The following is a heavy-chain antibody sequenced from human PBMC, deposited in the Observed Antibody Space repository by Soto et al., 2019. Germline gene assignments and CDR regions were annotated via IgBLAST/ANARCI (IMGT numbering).Heavy chain of an antibody. D-gene: IGHD2-2*01. CDR3: AIVGGLSSTSESYYYYYGMDV. CDR1: GFSCSSDS. Sequence: GSLRLSCAGSGFSCSSDSMNWVRQALGKGLEWVSSISSSSSYIYYADSVKGRFTIYRDNAKNSLYLQMNSLRAEDTAVYYCAIVGGLSSTSESYYYYYGMDVWGQGTTVTVSS. CDR2: ISSSSSYI. V-gene: IGHV3-21*01. J-gene: IGHJ6*01.